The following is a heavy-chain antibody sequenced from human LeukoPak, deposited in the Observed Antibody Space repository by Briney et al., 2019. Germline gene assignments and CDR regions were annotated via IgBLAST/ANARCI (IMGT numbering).Heavy chain of an antibody. CDR1: GFIFSSHG. Sequence: GGSLRLSCAASGFIFSSHGMHWVRQAPGKGLEWVAVISYDGSNEYYADSVKGRFTISRDNSKNTLYLQMNSLRAEDTAVYYCAREAVAGGYFDYWGQGTLVTVSS. J-gene: IGHJ4*02. V-gene: IGHV3-30*03. CDR3: AREAVAGGYFDY. D-gene: IGHD6-19*01. CDR2: ISYDGSNE.